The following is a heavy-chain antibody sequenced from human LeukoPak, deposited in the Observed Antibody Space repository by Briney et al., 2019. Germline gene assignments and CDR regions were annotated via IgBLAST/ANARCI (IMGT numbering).Heavy chain of an antibody. Sequence: SETLSLTCTVSGGSISTYYWSWIRQPPGKGLEWIGYIYYSGSTNYNPSLKSRVTISVDTSKNQFSLKLSSVTAADTAVYYCAGGRYYDSWSAPNGPPIDYWGQGTLVTVSS. CDR1: GGSISTYY. CDR2: IYYSGST. D-gene: IGHD3-3*01. CDR3: AGGRYYDSWSAPNGPPIDY. V-gene: IGHV4-59*01. J-gene: IGHJ4*02.